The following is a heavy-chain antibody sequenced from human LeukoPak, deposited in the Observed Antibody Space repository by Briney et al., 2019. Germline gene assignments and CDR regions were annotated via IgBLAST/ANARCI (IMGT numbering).Heavy chain of an antibody. Sequence: SETLSLTCTVSGGSISSYYWSWIRQPPGKGLEWIGYICYSGSTNYNPSLKSRVTISVDTSKNQFSRKLSSVTAADTAVYYCARVQGDYGDYSQWFDPWGQGTLVTVSS. D-gene: IGHD4-17*01. CDR1: GGSISSYY. CDR2: ICYSGST. CDR3: ARVQGDYGDYSQWFDP. V-gene: IGHV4-59*01. J-gene: IGHJ5*02.